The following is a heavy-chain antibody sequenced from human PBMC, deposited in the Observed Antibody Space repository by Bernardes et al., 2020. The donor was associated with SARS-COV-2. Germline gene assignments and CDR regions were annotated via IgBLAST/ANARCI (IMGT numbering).Heavy chain of an antibody. CDR3: ARDPRRWLGRPHWYFDL. V-gene: IGHV1-18*01. CDR1: GYTFTSYG. Sequence: ASVKVSCKASGYTFTSYGISWVRQAPGQGLEWMGWISAYNGNTNYAQKLQGRVTMTTDTSTSTAYMELRSLRSDDTAVYYCARDPRRWLGRPHWYFDLWGRGTLVTVSS. D-gene: IGHD6-19*01. CDR2: ISAYNGNT. J-gene: IGHJ2*01.